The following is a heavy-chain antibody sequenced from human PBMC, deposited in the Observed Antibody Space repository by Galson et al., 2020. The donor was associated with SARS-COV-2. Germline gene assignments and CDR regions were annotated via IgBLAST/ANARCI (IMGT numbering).Heavy chain of an antibody. CDR1: GYTLTELS. J-gene: IGHJ5*02. D-gene: IGHD1-26*01. CDR3: ATASTVVGATGWFDP. Sequence: ASAKVSCKVSGYTLTELSMHWVRQAPGKGLEGMGGFDPEDGETIYAQKFQGRVTMTEDTSTDTADMELSSLRSEDTAVYYCATASTVVGATGWFDPWGQGTLVTVSS. V-gene: IGHV1-24*01. CDR2: FDPEDGET.